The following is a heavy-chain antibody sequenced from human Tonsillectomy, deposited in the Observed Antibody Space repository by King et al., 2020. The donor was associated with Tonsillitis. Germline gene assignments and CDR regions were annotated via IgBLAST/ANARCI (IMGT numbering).Heavy chain of an antibody. D-gene: IGHD3-16*02. J-gene: IGHJ4*02. CDR1: GGSISSSSYY. CDR2: IFYSGST. V-gene: IGHV4-39*01. CDR3: ASQVYDYRWGTYRHFDY. Sequence: QLQESGPGLVKPSETLSLTCTVSGGSISSSSYYWGWIRQPPGKGLEWIGSIFYSGSTYYNPSLKSRGTISVDTSKNQFSLKLSSLTAADTAVFYCASQVYDYRWGTYRHFDYWGQGTLVTVSS.